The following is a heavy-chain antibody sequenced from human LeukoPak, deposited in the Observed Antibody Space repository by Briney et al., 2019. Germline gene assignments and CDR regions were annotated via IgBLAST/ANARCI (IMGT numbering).Heavy chain of an antibody. Sequence: ASVKVSCKASGYTFTSYYMHWVRQAPGQGLEWMGIINPSGGSTSYAQKFQGRVTITADESTSTAYMELSSLRSEDTAVYYCARGDCSSTSCAQTFDYWGQGTLVTVSS. V-gene: IGHV1-46*01. J-gene: IGHJ4*02. CDR1: GYTFTSYY. CDR2: INPSGGST. CDR3: ARGDCSSTSCAQTFDY. D-gene: IGHD2-2*01.